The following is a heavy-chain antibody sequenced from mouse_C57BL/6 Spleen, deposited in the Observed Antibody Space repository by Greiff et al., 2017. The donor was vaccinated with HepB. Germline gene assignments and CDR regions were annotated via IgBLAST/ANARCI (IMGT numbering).Heavy chain of an antibody. V-gene: IGHV1-80*01. Sequence: QVQLKHSGAELVKPGASVKISCKASGYAFSSYWMNWVKQRPGKGLEWIGQIYPGDGDTNYNGKFKGKATLTADKSSSTAYMQLSSLTAEDSAVYFCARASSVPPDYAMDYWGQGTSVTVSS. J-gene: IGHJ4*01. CDR3: ARASSVPPDYAMDY. CDR1: GYAFSSYW. CDR2: IYPGDGDT. D-gene: IGHD3-2*02.